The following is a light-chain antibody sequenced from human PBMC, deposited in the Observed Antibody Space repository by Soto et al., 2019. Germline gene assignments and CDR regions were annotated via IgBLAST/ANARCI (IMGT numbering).Light chain of an antibody. Sequence: EIVMTQSPATLSVSPGERATLSCRASQSVSSNLAWYQQKPGQAPRLLIYGASTRATGIPARFSGSGSGTEVTLTIRSLQSEDFAVYYCQQYNNWPPWTFGKGTKVEIK. J-gene: IGKJ1*01. CDR2: GAS. V-gene: IGKV3-15*01. CDR1: QSVSSN. CDR3: QQYNNWPPWT.